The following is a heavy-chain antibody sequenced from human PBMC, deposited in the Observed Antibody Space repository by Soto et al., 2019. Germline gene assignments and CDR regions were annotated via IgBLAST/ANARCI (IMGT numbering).Heavy chain of an antibody. CDR1: GYTFTSYS. V-gene: IGHV1-18*01. CDR2: ISAYNGNT. Sequence: QVQLVQSGAEVKKPGASVKVSCKASGYTFTSYSISWVRQAPGQGLEWMGWISAYNGNTYHARKLQGRVTMTTDTSTSTAYMELRSLRSDNTGVYYCARDVGYGLIDYWGQGTLVTVSS. D-gene: IGHD5-18*01. CDR3: ARDVGYGLIDY. J-gene: IGHJ4*02.